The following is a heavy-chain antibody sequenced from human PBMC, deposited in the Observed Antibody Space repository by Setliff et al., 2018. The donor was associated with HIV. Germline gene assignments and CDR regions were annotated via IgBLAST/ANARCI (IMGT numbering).Heavy chain of an antibody. CDR3: ARGVPVDSNFNSRFMDV. D-gene: IGHD7-27*01. CDR2: INYSGST. V-gene: IGHV4-34*01. CDR1: GGSLRGPY. Sequence: ASETLSLTCSVNGGSLRGPYWSWIRQFPGKGLEWIGEINYSGSTNYTPSLKSRVIISLDKSRKQLFLRLTSLTAADTAVYFCARGVPVDSNFNSRFMDVWGKGTTVTVPS. J-gene: IGHJ6*04.